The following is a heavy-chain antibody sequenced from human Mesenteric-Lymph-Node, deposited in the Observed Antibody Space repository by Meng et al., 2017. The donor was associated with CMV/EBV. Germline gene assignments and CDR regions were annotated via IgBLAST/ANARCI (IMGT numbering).Heavy chain of an antibody. CDR2: ISDSGSKI. J-gene: IGHJ4*02. D-gene: IGHD6-6*01. CDR1: GFTFSYYE. Sequence: GGSLRLSCAASGFTFSYYEMDWVRQAPGAGLEWVSFISDSGSKIYYADSVKGRVTISRDNAQNSLYLQMDSLRVEDTAVYYCVKGRGRSSGYDFDYWGQGTLDTVSS. CDR3: VKGRGRSSGYDFDY. V-gene: IGHV3-48*03.